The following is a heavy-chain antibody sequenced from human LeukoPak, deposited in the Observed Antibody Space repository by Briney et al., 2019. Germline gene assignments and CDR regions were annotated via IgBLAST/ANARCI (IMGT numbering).Heavy chain of an antibody. CDR3: ARDRSVGVLPAPPFDF. V-gene: IGHV4-39*07. J-gene: IGHJ4*02. CDR2: VFHSGNT. CDR1: GGSISISSYY. Sequence: SETLSLTCSVSGGSISISSYYWGWIRQPPGKGLEWVGSVFHSGNTYYNPSLKSRLTISADTSKNQFSLTLTSVTAADTAVYYCARDRSVGVLPAPPFDFWGQGTLVTVSS. D-gene: IGHD6-6*01.